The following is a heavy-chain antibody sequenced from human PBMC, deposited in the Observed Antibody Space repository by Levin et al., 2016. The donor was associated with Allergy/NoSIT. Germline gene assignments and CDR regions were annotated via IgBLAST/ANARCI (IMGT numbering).Heavy chain of an antibody. CDR2: IYHSGTT. V-gene: IGHV4-4*02. J-gene: IGHJ5*02. Sequence: SETLSLTCAVSGDSISSNYWWSWVRQPPGKGLEWIGEIYHSGTTNYNPSLKSRLTISVDKSKNQFSLKLHSVTAADTAVYYCVREVIIAYNWFDAWGQGNLVTVSS. CDR1: GDSISSNYW. D-gene: IGHD3-22*01. CDR3: VREVIIAYNWFDA.